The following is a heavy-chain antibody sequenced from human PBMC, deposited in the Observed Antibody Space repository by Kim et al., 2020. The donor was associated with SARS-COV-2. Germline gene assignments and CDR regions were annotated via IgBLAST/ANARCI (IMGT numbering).Heavy chain of an antibody. CDR1: GYTLTELS. V-gene: IGHV1-24*01. Sequence: ASVKVSCKVSGYTLTELSMHWVRQAPGKGLEWMGGFDPEDGETIYAQKFQGRVTMTEDTSTDTAYMELSSLRSEDTAVYYCATDPHYYDSSGYYMSNYWGQGTLVTVSS. J-gene: IGHJ4*02. CDR3: ATDPHYYDSSGYYMSNY. D-gene: IGHD3-22*01. CDR2: FDPEDGET.